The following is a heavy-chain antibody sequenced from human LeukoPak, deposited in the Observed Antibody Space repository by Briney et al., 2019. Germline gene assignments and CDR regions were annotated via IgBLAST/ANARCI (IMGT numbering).Heavy chain of an antibody. V-gene: IGHV1-2*02. J-gene: IGHJ5*02. D-gene: IGHD2-15*01. Sequence: VASVKVSCKASGYIFTDYYLHWVRQAPGQGLEWMGWINPNSGDTNYAQKFQDRVTMTRDTSISTAYMELTRLRSGDTALYYCARDWGYCSGGNCQIHWFDPWGQGTLVTVSS. CDR1: GYIFTDYY. CDR2: INPNSGDT. CDR3: ARDWGYCSGGNCQIHWFDP.